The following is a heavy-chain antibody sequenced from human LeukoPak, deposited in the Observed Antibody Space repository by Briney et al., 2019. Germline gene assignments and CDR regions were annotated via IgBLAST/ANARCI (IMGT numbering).Heavy chain of an antibody. CDR1: GYSISSGSY. CDR2: IYHSGST. CDR3: ARRVDIVVVPAAIPESRFDY. J-gene: IGHJ4*02. D-gene: IGHD2-2*02. Sequence: KPSETLSLTCAVSGYSISSGSYWGWIRQPPGKGLEWIGSIYHSGSTYYNPSLKSRVTISVDTSKNQFSLKLSSVTAADTAVYYCARRVDIVVVPAAIPESRFDYWGQGTLVTVSS. V-gene: IGHV4-38-2*01.